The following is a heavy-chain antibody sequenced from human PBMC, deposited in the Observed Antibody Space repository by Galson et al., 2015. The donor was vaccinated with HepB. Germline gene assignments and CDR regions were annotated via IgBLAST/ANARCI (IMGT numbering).Heavy chain of an antibody. Sequence: SLRLSCAASGFTFDDYAMHWVRQAPGKGLEWVSGISWDSGSIGYADSVKGRFTISRDNAKNSLYLQMNSLRAEDTALYYCAKDLGWGGGKDAFDIWGQGTMVTVSS. CDR2: ISWDSGSI. CDR1: GFTFDDYA. J-gene: IGHJ3*02. D-gene: IGHD3-16*01. CDR3: AKDLGWGGGKDAFDI. V-gene: IGHV3-9*01.